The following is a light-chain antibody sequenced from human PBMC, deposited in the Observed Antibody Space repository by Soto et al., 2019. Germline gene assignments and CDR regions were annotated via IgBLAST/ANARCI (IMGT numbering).Light chain of an antibody. J-gene: IGLJ1*01. CDR2: EVS. CDR1: SSDVGGYNY. Sequence: QSALTQPASVSGSPGQSITISCTGTSSDVGGYNYVSWFQQHPGKAPKLMIYEVSNRPSGVSNRFSGSRSGNTASLTIPGLQSEDEAEYYCNSYTNNNTFVFGTGTKVTVL. V-gene: IGLV2-14*01. CDR3: NSYTNNNTFV.